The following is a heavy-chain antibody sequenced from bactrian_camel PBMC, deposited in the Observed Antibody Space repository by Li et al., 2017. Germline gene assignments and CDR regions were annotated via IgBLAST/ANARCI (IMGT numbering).Heavy chain of an antibody. J-gene: IGHJ4*01. CDR2: LDSDGIT. V-gene: IGHV3S55*01. CDR3: AAVAEGRTVEGGVSLWTLFESGY. CDR1: EDTYGNSCC. Sequence: HVQLVESGGGSLQAGGSLTLSCTGSEDTYGNSCCMGWFRQGPGKEREGVAALDSDGITKYADSVKGRFTVFKGNAGKTLYLQMNSLRPEDTAMYYCAAVAEGRTVEGGVSLWTLFESGYWGQGTQVTVS. D-gene: IGHD3*01.